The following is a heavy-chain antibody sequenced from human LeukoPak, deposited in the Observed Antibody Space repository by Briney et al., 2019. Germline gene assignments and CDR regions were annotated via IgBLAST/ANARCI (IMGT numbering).Heavy chain of an antibody. V-gene: IGHV4-34*01. CDR3: ARYELDYDILTPDYYGMDV. CDR1: GGSFSGYY. CDR2: INHSGST. J-gene: IGHJ6*02. Sequence: PSETLSLTCAVYGGSFSGYYWSWIRQPPGKGLEWIGEINHSGSTNYNPSLKSRVTISVDTSKNQFSLKLSSVTAADTAVYYCARYELDYDILTPDYYGMDVWGQGTTVTVSS. D-gene: IGHD3-9*01.